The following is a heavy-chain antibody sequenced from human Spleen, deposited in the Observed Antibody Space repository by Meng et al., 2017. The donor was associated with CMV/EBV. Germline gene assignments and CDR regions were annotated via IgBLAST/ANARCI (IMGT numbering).Heavy chain of an antibody. J-gene: IGHJ4*02. CDR1: GFAFRNSW. D-gene: IGHD3-22*01. V-gene: IGHV3-30*03. Sequence: GESLKISCAASGFAFRNSWMNWVRQAPGKGLEWVAVISYDGSNKYYADAVKGRFTISRDNSKNTLYLQMNSLRAEDTAVYYCARESGGYDSSGPADFWGQGTLVTVSS. CDR2: ISYDGSNK. CDR3: ARESGGYDSSGPADF.